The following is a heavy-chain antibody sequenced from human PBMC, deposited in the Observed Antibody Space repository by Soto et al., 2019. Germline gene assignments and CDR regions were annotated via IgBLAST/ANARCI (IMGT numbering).Heavy chain of an antibody. Sequence: PSETLSLTCTVSGGSISSYYWSWIRQPPGKGLEWIGYIYYSGSTNYNPSLKSRVTISVDTSKNQFSLKLSSVTAADTAVYYCARMTIFGVVTYFDYWGQGTLVAVSS. CDR3: ARMTIFGVVTYFDY. V-gene: IGHV4-59*01. J-gene: IGHJ4*02. D-gene: IGHD3-3*01. CDR2: IYYSGST. CDR1: GGSISSYY.